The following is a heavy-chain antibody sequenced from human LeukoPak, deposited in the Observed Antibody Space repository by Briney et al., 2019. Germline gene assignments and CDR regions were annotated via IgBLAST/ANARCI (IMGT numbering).Heavy chain of an antibody. CDR1: RFTFSSYA. CDR3: AREYYYGSGSYYGSYYYYGMDV. CDR2: ISYDGSNK. V-gene: IGHV3-30*04. Sequence: GGSLRLSCAASRFTFSSYAMHWVRQAPGKGLEWVAVISYDGSNKYYADSVKGRFTISRDNSKNTLYLQMNSLRAEDTAVYYCAREYYYGSGSYYGSYYYYGMDVWGKGTTVTVSS. D-gene: IGHD3-10*01. J-gene: IGHJ6*04.